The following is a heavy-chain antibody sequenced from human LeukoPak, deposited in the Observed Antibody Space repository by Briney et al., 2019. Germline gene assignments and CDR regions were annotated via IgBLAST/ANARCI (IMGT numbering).Heavy chain of an antibody. V-gene: IGHV3-43*02. Sequence: PGGSLRLSCAASGFTFDDYAMHWVRQAPGEGLEWVSLISGDGGSTYYADSVKGRFTISRDNSKNSLYLQMNSLRTEDTALYYCAKDMRGGYGDYQGWAFDIWGQGTMVTVSS. CDR2: ISGDGGST. CDR1: GFTFDDYA. CDR3: AKDMRGGYGDYQGWAFDI. J-gene: IGHJ3*02. D-gene: IGHD4-17*01.